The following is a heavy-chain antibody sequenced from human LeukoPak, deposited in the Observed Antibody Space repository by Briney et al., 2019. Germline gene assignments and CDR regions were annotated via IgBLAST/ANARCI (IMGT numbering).Heavy chain of an antibody. J-gene: IGHJ4*02. D-gene: IGHD1-26*01. Sequence: PSETLSLTCTVSGGSISSYYWSWIRQPPGKGLEWIGYIYYSGSTNYNPSLKSRVTISVDTSKNQFSLKLSSVTAADTAVYYCARDQGATYSGFDYWGQGTLVTVSS. CDR2: IYYSGST. CDR3: ARDQGATYSGFDY. V-gene: IGHV4-59*12. CDR1: GGSISSYY.